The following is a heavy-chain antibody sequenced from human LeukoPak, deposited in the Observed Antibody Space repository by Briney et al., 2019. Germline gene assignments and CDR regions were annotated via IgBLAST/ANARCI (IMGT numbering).Heavy chain of an antibody. D-gene: IGHD3-3*01. CDR2: IIPIFGTA. CDR3: AKATNYDFWSAIDY. J-gene: IGHJ4*02. CDR1: GGTFSSYA. Sequence: SVKVSCKASGGTFSSYAISWVRQAPGQGLEWMGGIIPIFGTANYAQKFQGRVTITADKSTSTAYMELSSLRSEDTALYYCAKATNYDFWSAIDYWGQGTLVTVSS. V-gene: IGHV1-69*06.